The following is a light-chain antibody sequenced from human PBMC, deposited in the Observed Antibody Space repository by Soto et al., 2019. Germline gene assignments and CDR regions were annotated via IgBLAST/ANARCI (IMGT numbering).Light chain of an antibody. Sequence: DIQMTQSPPSLSASVGDRVTITCRASQSISTYLNWYQQKPGKAPKLLIYAASSLRSGVPSRFSGSGSGTDFTLTISSLQPEDFATYYCQQSYSTLRTFGQGTKVDIK. J-gene: IGKJ1*01. CDR1: QSISTY. CDR3: QQSYSTLRT. V-gene: IGKV1-39*01. CDR2: AAS.